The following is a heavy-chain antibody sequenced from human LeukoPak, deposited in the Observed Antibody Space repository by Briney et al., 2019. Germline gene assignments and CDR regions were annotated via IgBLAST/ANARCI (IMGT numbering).Heavy chain of an antibody. CDR2: ISGYGGST. CDR1: GFTFSSYA. D-gene: IGHD6-19*01. J-gene: IGHJ3*01. V-gene: IGHV3-23*01. Sequence: GWSLRLSCAASGFTFSSYAMNWVRQAPGKGLEWVSGISGYGGSTDYADSVKGRFAISRDNSNNTMYLQMNSLGAEDTAVYFCAKGISSGWYRVAYDLWGQGTMVTVSS. CDR3: AKGISSGWYRVAYDL.